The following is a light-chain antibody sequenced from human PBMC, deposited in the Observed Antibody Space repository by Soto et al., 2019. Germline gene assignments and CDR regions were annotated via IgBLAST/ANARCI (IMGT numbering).Light chain of an antibody. CDR1: QSVTSN. CDR3: QQYNNWLRT. V-gene: IGKV3-15*01. Sequence: EIVMTQSPATLSVSPGERATLSCRASQSVTSNLAWYQQKPGQAPRLLIYDATTRATGIPARISGSGSATEITLTSSSLHAEDFAVYYCQQYNNWLRTFGQGTKVEIK. CDR2: DAT. J-gene: IGKJ1*01.